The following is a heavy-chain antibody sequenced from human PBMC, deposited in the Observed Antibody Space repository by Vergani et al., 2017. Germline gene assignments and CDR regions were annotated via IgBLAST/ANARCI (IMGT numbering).Heavy chain of an antibody. CDR3: ARWGNEKRLDS. Sequence: QVQLVESEGGVVQPGRSLTLSCVASGFTFSSHGMHWVGQAPGKGLEWVAVIWSDGSNKYYGDSVKGRFTISRDNSKNTLYLQMNSLRVEDTAVYYCARWGNEKRLDSGGQGTLVTVSS. V-gene: IGHV3-33*01. CDR2: IWSDGSNK. CDR1: GFTFSSHG. J-gene: IGHJ5*01. D-gene: IGHD1-1*01.